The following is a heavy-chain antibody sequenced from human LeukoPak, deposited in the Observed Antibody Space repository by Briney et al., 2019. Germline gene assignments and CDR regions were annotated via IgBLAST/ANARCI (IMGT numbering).Heavy chain of an antibody. D-gene: IGHD6-19*01. CDR1: DYSISSGYY. V-gene: IGHV4-38-2*02. CDR3: ARGAGGWAGYFDY. Sequence: SETLSLTCTVSDYSISSGYYWGWIRQPPGKGLEWIGNLYHSGSTYYNPSLKSRVTISVDTSKNQFSLKLTSVSAADTAVYFCARGAGGWAGYFDYWGQGTLVTVCS. J-gene: IGHJ4*02. CDR2: LYHSGST.